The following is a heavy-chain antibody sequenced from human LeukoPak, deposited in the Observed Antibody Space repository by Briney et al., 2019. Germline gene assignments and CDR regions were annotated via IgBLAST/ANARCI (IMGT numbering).Heavy chain of an antibody. D-gene: IGHD3-10*01. J-gene: IGHJ4*02. CDR3: ARDGSYYGSGSYYKADY. Sequence: ASVKVSCKASGYTFTGYYMHWVRQAPGQGLEWMGWINPNSGGTIYAQKFQGRVTMTRDTSTSTAYMELSRLRSDDTAVYYCARDGSYYGSGSYYKADYWGQGTLVTVSS. CDR1: GYTFTGYY. CDR2: INPNSGGT. V-gene: IGHV1-2*02.